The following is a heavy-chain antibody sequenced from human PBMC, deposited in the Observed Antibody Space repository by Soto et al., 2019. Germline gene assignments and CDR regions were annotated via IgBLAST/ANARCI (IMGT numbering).Heavy chain of an antibody. CDR2: TYYRSKWYN. Sequence: SQTLSLTCAISGDSVSSNSAAWNWIRQSPSRGLEWLGRTYYRSKWYNDYAVSVKSRITINPDTSKNQFSLQLNSVTPEDTDVYYCARDTKTSGGYWSSTSCYSGYYYYYGMDVWGQGTTVTVSS. CDR3: ARDTKTSGGYWSSTSCYSGYYYYYGMDV. J-gene: IGHJ6*02. CDR1: GDSVSSNSAA. V-gene: IGHV6-1*01. D-gene: IGHD2-2*01.